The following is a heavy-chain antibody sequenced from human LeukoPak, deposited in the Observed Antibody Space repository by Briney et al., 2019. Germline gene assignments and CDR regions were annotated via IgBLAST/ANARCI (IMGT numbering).Heavy chain of an antibody. V-gene: IGHV4-38-2*02. J-gene: IGHJ5*02. CDR2: ISHSGSA. CDR1: GYSISSGYYY. CDR3: ARDLFHPYKWFDP. Sequence: KPSETLSLTCTVSGYSISSGYYYWGWIRQPPGQGLEWIGTISHSGSAYSNPSLQSRVTISVDTSKNQFSLKLNSVTAADTAVYYCARDLFHPYKWFDPWGQGTLVTVSS. D-gene: IGHD2-21*01.